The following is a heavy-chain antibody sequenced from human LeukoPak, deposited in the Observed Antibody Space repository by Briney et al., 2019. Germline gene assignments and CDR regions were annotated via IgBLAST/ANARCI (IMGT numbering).Heavy chain of an antibody. CDR2: MYTSGST. J-gene: IGHJ6*03. CDR3: ARGASSSSPIGYYYYYMDV. D-gene: IGHD6-6*01. CDR1: GGSISSGSYY. Sequence: SETLSLTCTVSGGSISSGSYYWSWIRQPAEKGLEWIGRMYTSGSTNYNPFLKSRVTISVDTSKNQFSLKLSSVTAADTAVYYCARGASSSSPIGYYYYYMDVWGKGTTVTVSS. V-gene: IGHV4-61*02.